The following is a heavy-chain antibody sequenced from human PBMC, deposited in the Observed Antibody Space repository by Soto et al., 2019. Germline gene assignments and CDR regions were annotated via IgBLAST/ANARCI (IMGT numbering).Heavy chain of an antibody. CDR3: ARGLSHYDFWSPESKDRRVYYFDY. Sequence: SETLSLTCAVYGGSFSGYYWSWIRQPPGKGLEWIGEINHSGSTNYNPSLKSRVTISVDTSKNQFSLKLSSVTAADTAVYYCARGLSHYDFWSPESKDRRVYYFDYWGQGTLVTVSS. V-gene: IGHV4-34*01. CDR2: INHSGST. D-gene: IGHD3-3*01. CDR1: GGSFSGYY. J-gene: IGHJ4*02.